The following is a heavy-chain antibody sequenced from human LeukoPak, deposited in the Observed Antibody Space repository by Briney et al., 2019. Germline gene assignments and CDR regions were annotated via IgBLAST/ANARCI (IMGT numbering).Heavy chain of an antibody. Sequence: PGGSLRLSCVASGFIFSDYAVTWVRRAPGKGLVWVSSISVSEGTTHYADSVKGRFTISRDNSKNTPYLQMNSLGVDDTAVYYCVKAPSGLIKGSYDVWGQGTMVTVSS. CDR3: VKAPSGLIKGSYDV. CDR2: ISVSEGTT. V-gene: IGHV3-23*01. CDR1: GFIFSDYA. D-gene: IGHD3-10*01. J-gene: IGHJ3*01.